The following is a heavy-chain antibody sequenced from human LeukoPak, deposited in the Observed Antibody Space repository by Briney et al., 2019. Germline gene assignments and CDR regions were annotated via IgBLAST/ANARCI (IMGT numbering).Heavy chain of an antibody. Sequence: GGSLRLSCAASGVTLSSYGMHWVRQAPGKGLEWVAVIWYDGSNKYYADSVKGRFTISRDNSKNTLYLQMNSLRAEDTAVYYCARGGGGSGSYSDYWGQGTLVTVSS. CDR3: ARGGGGSGSYSDY. V-gene: IGHV3-33*01. CDR2: IWYDGSNK. D-gene: IGHD3-10*01. J-gene: IGHJ4*02. CDR1: GVTLSSYG.